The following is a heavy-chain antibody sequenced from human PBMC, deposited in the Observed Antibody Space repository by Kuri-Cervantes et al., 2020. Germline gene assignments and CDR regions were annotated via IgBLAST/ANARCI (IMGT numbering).Heavy chain of an antibody. CDR1: GFTFRSYG. Sequence: GESLKISCAASGFTFRSYGMHWVRQAPGKGLEWVAVISYDGSNKYYADSVKGRFTISRDNYKNTLYLQMNSLRAEDTAVYYCAKDNGRYFDWLFSGDAFDIWGQGTMVTVSS. CDR2: ISYDGSNK. J-gene: IGHJ3*02. D-gene: IGHD3-9*01. CDR3: AKDNGRYFDWLFSGDAFDI. V-gene: IGHV3-30*18.